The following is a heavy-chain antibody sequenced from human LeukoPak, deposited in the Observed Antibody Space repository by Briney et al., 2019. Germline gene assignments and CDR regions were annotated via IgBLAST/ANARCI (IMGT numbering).Heavy chain of an antibody. CDR1: GGSVSSSSYY. D-gene: IGHD6-19*01. V-gene: IGHV4-39*07. CDR2: IYYSGST. CDR3: ARSGDSSGWDFNY. J-gene: IGHJ4*02. Sequence: PSETLSLTCTVSGGSVSSSSYYWGWIRQPPGKGLEWIGSIYYSGSTYYNPSLKSRVTISVDTSKNQFSLKLSSVTAADTAVYYCARSGDSSGWDFNYWGQGTLVTVSS.